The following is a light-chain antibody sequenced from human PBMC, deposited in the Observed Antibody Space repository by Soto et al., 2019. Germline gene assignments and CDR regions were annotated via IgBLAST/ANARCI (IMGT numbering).Light chain of an antibody. Sequence: QSVLTQPPSASGTPGQRVTISCSGSSSNVGGNTVNWYQQLPGTAPKLLVYSNNQRPSGVPDRISGSKSGTSASLAISGLQSEDEADYYCAAWDNSLNGLVFGGGTKLTVL. CDR1: SSNVGGNT. CDR2: SNN. V-gene: IGLV1-44*01. J-gene: IGLJ3*02. CDR3: AAWDNSLNGLV.